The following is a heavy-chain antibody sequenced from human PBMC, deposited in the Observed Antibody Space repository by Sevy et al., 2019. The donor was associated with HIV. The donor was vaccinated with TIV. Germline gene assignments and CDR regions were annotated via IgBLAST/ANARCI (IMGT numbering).Heavy chain of an antibody. Sequence: GGSLRLSCAASGFTFSSYAMSWVRQAPGKGLEWVSTISGTGGSTFYADSVKGRFTISRDNSKNTLYLQRNGLRVEDTAVYYCGRHLYSASYYGFDYWGQGTLVTVSS. D-gene: IGHD1-26*01. CDR1: GFTFSSYA. V-gene: IGHV3-23*01. CDR2: ISGTGGST. CDR3: GRHLYSASYYGFDY. J-gene: IGHJ4*02.